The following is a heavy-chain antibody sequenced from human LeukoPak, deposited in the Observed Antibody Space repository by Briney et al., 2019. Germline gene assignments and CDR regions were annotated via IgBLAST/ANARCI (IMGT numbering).Heavy chain of an antibody. CDR1: GGSISSYY. CDR2: IYNSGST. V-gene: IGHV4-59*01. Sequence: PSETLSLTCTVSGGSISSYYWSWIRQPPGKGLEWIGYIYNSGSTNYNPSLKSRVTISVDTSKNQFSLKLSSVTAADTAVYYCARDTDAFDIWGQGTMVTVSS. J-gene: IGHJ3*02. CDR3: ARDTDAFDI.